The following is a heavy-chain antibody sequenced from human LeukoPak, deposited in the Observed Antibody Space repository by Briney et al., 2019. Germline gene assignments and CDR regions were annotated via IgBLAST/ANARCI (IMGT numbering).Heavy chain of an antibody. CDR2: TYYRSKWYN. CDR3: AREWGIAVAMGMDV. V-gene: IGHV6-1*01. CDR1: GDSVS. Sequence: SQTLSLTCAISGDSVSRNWIRQSPSRGLEWLGRTYYRSKWYNDYAVSVKSRITINPDTSKNQFSLQLNSATPEDTAVYYCAREWGIAVAMGMDVWGQGTTVTVSS. J-gene: IGHJ6*02. D-gene: IGHD6-19*01.